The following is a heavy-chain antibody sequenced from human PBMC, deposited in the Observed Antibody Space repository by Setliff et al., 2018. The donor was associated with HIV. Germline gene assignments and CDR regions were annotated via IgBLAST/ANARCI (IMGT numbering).Heavy chain of an antibody. CDR2: INGGSGKT. D-gene: IGHD3-9*01. V-gene: IGHV1-3*01. CDR1: GYTFTNSG. Sequence: GASVKVSCKASGYTFTNSGMHWMRQAPGQRPEWMGCINGGSGKTEYSQKFQSRVTITRDTSASTDYMELSSLRSEDTAVYYCASDILTGYDPGKPPPQIDYWGQGTLVTVSS. CDR3: ASDILTGYDPGKPPPQIDY. J-gene: IGHJ4*02.